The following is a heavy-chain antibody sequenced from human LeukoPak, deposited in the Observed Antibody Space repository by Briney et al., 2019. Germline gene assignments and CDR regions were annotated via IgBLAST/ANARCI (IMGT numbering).Heavy chain of an antibody. CDR3: ARAVRGDLDY. Sequence: AGGSLRLPCAASGFTVSSNYMSWVRQAPGKGLEWVSVIYSGGSTYYADSVKGRFTISRDNSKNTLYLHMDSLRAEDTAVYYCARAVRGDLDYWGQGTLVTVSS. CDR1: GFTVSSNY. D-gene: IGHD4-17*01. J-gene: IGHJ4*02. CDR2: IYSGGST. V-gene: IGHV3-53*01.